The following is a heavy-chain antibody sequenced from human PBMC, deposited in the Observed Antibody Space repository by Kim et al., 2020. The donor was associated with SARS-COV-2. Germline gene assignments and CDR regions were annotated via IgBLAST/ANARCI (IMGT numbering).Heavy chain of an antibody. CDR3: AERAGGGGFFPR. CDR1: GGTFSSNG. V-gene: IGHV1-69*13. J-gene: IGHJ1*01. CDR2: IMPMFKTV. Sequence: SVKVSCKASGGTFSSNGLSWLRQARGQGLEWVGSIMPMFKTVNYAQKFQGRVTITADEPTSTMSMELSSLTSEDTARYYCAERAGGGGFFPRWGQGTLVTVSS. D-gene: IGHD3-16*01.